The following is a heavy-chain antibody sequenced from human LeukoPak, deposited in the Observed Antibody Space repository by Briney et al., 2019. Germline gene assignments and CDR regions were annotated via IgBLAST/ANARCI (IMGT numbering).Heavy chain of an antibody. Sequence: GRSLRLSCAASGFTFSSYTMHWVSQAPGQGLEWVAIMSYDGSNKYYAESVKGRFTISRDNSKNTLYLQMNSLRAEDTAVYYCARETVGAPDYWGQGTLVTVSS. CDR3: ARETVGAPDY. J-gene: IGHJ4*02. CDR2: MSYDGSNK. V-gene: IGHV3-30-3*01. CDR1: GFTFSSYT. D-gene: IGHD1-26*01.